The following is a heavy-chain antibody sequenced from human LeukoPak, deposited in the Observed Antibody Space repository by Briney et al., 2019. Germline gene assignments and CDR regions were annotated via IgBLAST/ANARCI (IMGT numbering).Heavy chain of an antibody. Sequence: GGSLRLSCAASGFTFSSYPMSWVRQAPGKGLEWVSAISGSGGSTYYADSVKGRFTISRDNSKNTLYLQMKSLRAEDTAVYYCAKDLSGLPVNWFDPWGQGTLVTVSS. D-gene: IGHD3-10*01. J-gene: IGHJ5*02. CDR1: GFTFSSYP. CDR3: AKDLSGLPVNWFDP. V-gene: IGHV3-23*01. CDR2: ISGSGGST.